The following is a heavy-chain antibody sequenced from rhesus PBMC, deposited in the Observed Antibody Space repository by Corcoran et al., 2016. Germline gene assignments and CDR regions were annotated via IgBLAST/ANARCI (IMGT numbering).Heavy chain of an antibody. D-gene: IGHD4-23*01. CDR3: ARDRVGTVTTKGYFEF. CDR2: ISGSSGST. CDR1: GGSVSSSNW. J-gene: IGHJ1*01. Sequence: QVQLQESGPGLVKPSATLSLTCAVSGGSVSSSNWWSWIRQPPGKGLEWIGYISGSSGSTSYNPSLYRRVTISTDTSKNQFSLKLSSVTAADTAVYYCARDRVGTVTTKGYFEFWGQGALVTVSS. V-gene: IGHV4-65*01.